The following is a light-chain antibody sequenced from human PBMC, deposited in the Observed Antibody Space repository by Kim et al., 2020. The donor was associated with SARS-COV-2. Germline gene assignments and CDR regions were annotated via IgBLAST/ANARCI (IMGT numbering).Light chain of an antibody. CDR3: KQRANWPPVT. CDR1: QSVSNY. V-gene: IGKV3-11*01. J-gene: IGKJ4*01. Sequence: EIVLTQSPATLSFSPGERATLSCRASQSVSNYLAWYQQKPGQAPRLLVYDASTRATGIPARFSGNGSGTDFTLTISSLEPEDFAVYYCKQRANWPPVTFGGGNKVDIK. CDR2: DAS.